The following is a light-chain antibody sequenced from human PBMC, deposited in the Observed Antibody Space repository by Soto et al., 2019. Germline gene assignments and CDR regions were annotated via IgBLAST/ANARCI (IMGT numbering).Light chain of an antibody. CDR1: QSVISN. Sequence: EMVMTQSPVPLSVSPGESATLSCMASQSVISNLAWYQQKPGQAPRLLIYGASTRATGIPARFSGSGSGTDFTLTISSLEPEDFAVYYCRQRSNWPRTFGQGTKVDIK. V-gene: IGKV3-11*01. J-gene: IGKJ1*01. CDR2: GAS. CDR3: RQRSNWPRT.